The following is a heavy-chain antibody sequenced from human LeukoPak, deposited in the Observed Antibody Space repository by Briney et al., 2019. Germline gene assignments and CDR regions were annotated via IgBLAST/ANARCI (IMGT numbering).Heavy chain of an antibody. CDR1: GFTFSSYE. CDR3: ARGRLPLDY. CDR2: ISSSGSTI. J-gene: IGHJ4*02. Sequence: GGSLRLSCAASGFTFSSYEMNWVRQAPAKGLEWVSYISSSGSTIYYADSVKGRFTISRDNAKNSLYLQMNSLRAEDTAVYYCARGRLPLDYWGQGTLVTVSS. V-gene: IGHV3-48*03. D-gene: IGHD2-21*02.